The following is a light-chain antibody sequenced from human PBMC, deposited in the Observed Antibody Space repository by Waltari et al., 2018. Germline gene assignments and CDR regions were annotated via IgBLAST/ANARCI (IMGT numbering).Light chain of an antibody. Sequence: IVWTQSPATLSLSPGERATPPCRARQNVVTSLAWYQQKPGQTPRLLIHAAATTATGLPARFSGSGFGTEFTLTISSLEPEDSAVYYCQQRYDWPQDPTFGGGTKVEIK. CDR2: AAA. CDR3: QQRYDWPQDPT. V-gene: IGKV3-11*01. CDR1: QNVVTS. J-gene: IGKJ4*01.